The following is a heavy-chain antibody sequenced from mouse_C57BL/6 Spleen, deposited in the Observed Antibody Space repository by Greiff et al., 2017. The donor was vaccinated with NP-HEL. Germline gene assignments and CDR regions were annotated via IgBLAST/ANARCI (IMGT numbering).Heavy chain of an antibody. D-gene: IGHD2-3*01. Sequence: VQLQQSGAELVRPGASVTLSCKASGYTFTDYEMHWVKQTPVHGLEWIGAIDPETGGTAYNQKFKGKAILTADKSSSTAYMELRSLTSEDSAVYYCTRRGNDGYYVGAMDYWGQRTSVTVSS. CDR1: GYTFTDYE. CDR2: IDPETGGT. CDR3: TRRGNDGYYVGAMDY. J-gene: IGHJ4*01. V-gene: IGHV1-15*01.